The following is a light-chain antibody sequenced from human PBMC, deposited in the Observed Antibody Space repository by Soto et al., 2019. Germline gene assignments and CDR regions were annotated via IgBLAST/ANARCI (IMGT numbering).Light chain of an antibody. J-gene: IGKJ5*01. CDR3: QQRNNWPRGT. V-gene: IGKV3D-20*02. CDR2: HAS. Sequence: EIVLTQSPGTLSLSPGERATLSCRASQGVSNSYLAWYQQKPGQAPRLLIYHASSRATGIPDRFSGGGSGTDFTLTISRLEPEDFAVYYCQQRNNWPRGTFGQGTRLEIK. CDR1: QGVSNSY.